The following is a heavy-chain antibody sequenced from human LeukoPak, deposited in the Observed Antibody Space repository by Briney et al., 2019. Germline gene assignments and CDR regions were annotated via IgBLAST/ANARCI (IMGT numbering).Heavy chain of an antibody. Sequence: SETLSLTCTVSGGSISSGSYYWSWIRQPAGKGLEWIGRIYTSGSTNYNPSLKSRVTISVDTSKNQFSLKLSSVTAADTAVHYCARATYSANRFDYWGQGTLVTVSS. D-gene: IGHD2-15*01. CDR3: ARATYSANRFDY. V-gene: IGHV4-61*02. CDR2: IYTSGST. CDR1: GGSISSGSYY. J-gene: IGHJ4*02.